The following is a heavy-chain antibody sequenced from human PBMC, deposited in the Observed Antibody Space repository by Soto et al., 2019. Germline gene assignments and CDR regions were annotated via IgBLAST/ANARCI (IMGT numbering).Heavy chain of an antibody. J-gene: IGHJ4*02. CDR1: GGSISGSY. V-gene: IGHV4-59*08. CDR2: IHYTGGT. D-gene: IGHD3-16*01. CDR3: ARHATGGTYPLDY. Sequence: QVQLQESGPRLVKPSETLSLTCTVSGGSISGSYWAWIRRPPEKGLVYIGHIHYTGGTNYNPSLQGRVPMSVDTSRNQFSLKLSSVDAADPAVYYCARHATGGTYPLDYWGQGILVTVSS.